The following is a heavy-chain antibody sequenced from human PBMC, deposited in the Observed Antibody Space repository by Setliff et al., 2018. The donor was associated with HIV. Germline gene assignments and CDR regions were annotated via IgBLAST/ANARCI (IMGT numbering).Heavy chain of an antibody. J-gene: IGHJ4*02. Sequence: PSETLSLTCTVSGGSIRSSSSHWGWIRQPPGKGLEWIGIIYYSGSTYYKPSLKSRVTISVDTSKNQFSLKLNSVTAADTAMYYCARVVDADYLDYWGQGTPVTVSS. CDR3: ARVVDADYLDY. CDR2: IYYSGST. D-gene: IGHD2-15*01. V-gene: IGHV4-39*01. CDR1: GGSIRSSSSH.